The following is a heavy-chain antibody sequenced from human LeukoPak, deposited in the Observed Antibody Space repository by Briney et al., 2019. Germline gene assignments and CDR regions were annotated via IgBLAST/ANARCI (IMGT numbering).Heavy chain of an antibody. V-gene: IGHV1-18*01. D-gene: IGHD6-13*01. Sequence: ASVTVSCKASGYTFTSYGISWVRQAPGQGLEWMGWISAYNGNTNYAQKLQGRVTMTTDTSTSTAYMELRSLRSDDTAAYYCARADHIAAAGTTYSYWGQGTLVTVSS. J-gene: IGHJ4*02. CDR1: GYTFTSYG. CDR3: ARADHIAAAGTTYSY. CDR2: ISAYNGNT.